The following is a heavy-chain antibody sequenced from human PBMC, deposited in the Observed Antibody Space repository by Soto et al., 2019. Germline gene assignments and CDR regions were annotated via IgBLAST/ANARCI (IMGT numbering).Heavy chain of an antibody. Sequence: EVQLVESGGGLVQPGGSLRLSCAASGFTVSSNYMSWVRQAPGKGLEWVSVIYSGGSTYYADSVKGRFTISRHNSKNTLYLQMKSLRAEDTAVYYCARWDGRSYYYYMDVWGNGTTVTVSS. D-gene: IGHD1-26*01. V-gene: IGHV3-53*04. CDR3: ARWDGRSYYYYMDV. CDR2: IYSGGST. CDR1: GFTVSSNY. J-gene: IGHJ6*03.